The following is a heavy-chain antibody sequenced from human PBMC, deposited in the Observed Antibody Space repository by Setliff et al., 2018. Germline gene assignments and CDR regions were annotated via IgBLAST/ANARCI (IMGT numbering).Heavy chain of an antibody. V-gene: IGHV5-10-1*01. CDR1: GYSFTSYW. D-gene: IGHD2-15*01. CDR3: ARIRRDIVVVVGATTDYYDYMDV. Sequence: GESLKISGKGSGYSFTSYWISWVRQMPGKGLEWMGRIDPSDSYTNYSPSFQGHVTISGDKPISTAYLQWSSLKASDTARYYCARIRRDIVVVVGATTDYYDYMDVWGKGTTVTVSS. J-gene: IGHJ6*03. CDR2: IDPSDSYT.